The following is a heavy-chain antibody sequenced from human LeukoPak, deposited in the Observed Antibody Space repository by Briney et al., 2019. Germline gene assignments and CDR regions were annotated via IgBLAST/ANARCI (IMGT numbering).Heavy chain of an antibody. CDR3: ARAKFPRTAVAGNPPDAFDL. J-gene: IGHJ3*01. Sequence: SVRVSCEASGVTFSSYAISGVRQAPGQGLEWVGRIIPILGVANYAQTFQGRFTITADKSTITSDMERSSLRSEDTAVYSCARAKFPRTAVAGNPPDAFDLWGQGPMVTVS. D-gene: IGHD6-19*01. CDR1: GVTFSSYA. CDR2: IIPILGVA. V-gene: IGHV1-69*04.